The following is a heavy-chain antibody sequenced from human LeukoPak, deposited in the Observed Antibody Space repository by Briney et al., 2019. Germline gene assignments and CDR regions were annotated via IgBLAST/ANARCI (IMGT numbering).Heavy chain of an antibody. CDR2: ISSSSSYI. J-gene: IGHJ6*03. CDR3: AREETSSSWYSLANYYYYMDV. CDR1: GFTFSSYS. D-gene: IGHD6-13*01. V-gene: IGHV3-21*01. Sequence: GGSLRLSCAASGFTFSSYSMNWVRQAPGKGLEWVSSISSSSSYIYYADSVKGRFTISRDNAKNSLYLQMNSLRAEDTAVYYCAREETSSSWYSLANYYYYMDVWGKGTTVTVSS.